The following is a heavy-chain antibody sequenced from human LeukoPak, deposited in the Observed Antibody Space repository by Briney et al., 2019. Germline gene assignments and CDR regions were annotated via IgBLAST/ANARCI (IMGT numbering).Heavy chain of an antibody. CDR3: AKDGGQVVPAADDY. J-gene: IGHJ4*02. V-gene: IGHV3-23*01. CDR1: GFTFSSYS. D-gene: IGHD2-2*01. CDR2: ISGSGGST. Sequence: GGSLRLSCAASGFTFSSYSMNWVRQAPGKGLEWVSAISGSGGSTYYADSVKGRFTISRDNSKNTLYLQMNSLRAEDTAVYYCAKDGGQVVPAADDYWGQGTLVTVSS.